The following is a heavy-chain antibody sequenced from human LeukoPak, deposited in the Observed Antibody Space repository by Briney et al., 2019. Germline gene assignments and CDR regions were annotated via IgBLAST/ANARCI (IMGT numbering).Heavy chain of an antibody. D-gene: IGHD6-19*01. CDR1: GFTFSSYG. V-gene: IGHV3-48*03. CDR2: ISSSGSTI. CDR3: ARVSSGWYFDY. J-gene: IGHJ4*02. Sequence: GGSLRLSCAASGFTFSSYGMNWVRQAPGKGLEWVSYISSSGSTIYYADSVKGRFTISRDNAKNSLYLQMNSLRAEDTAVYYCARVSSGWYFDYWGQGTLVTVSS.